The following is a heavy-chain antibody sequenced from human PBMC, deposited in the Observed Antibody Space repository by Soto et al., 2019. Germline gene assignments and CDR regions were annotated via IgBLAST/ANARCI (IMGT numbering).Heavy chain of an antibody. Sequence: QVQLVESGGGVVQPGRSLRLSCAASGFTFSSYGMHWVSQAPGKGLEWVAVISYDGSNKYYADSVKGRFTISRDNSKNTLYLQMNSLRAEDTVVYYCAKDRYGSGSYTDYWGQGTLVTVSS. J-gene: IGHJ4*02. D-gene: IGHD3-10*01. CDR2: ISYDGSNK. CDR3: AKDRYGSGSYTDY. CDR1: GFTFSSYG. V-gene: IGHV3-30*18.